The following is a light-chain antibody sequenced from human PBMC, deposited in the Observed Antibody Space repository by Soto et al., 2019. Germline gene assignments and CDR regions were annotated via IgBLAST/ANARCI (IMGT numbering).Light chain of an antibody. Sequence: EIVMTQSPASLSVSPGDGATLSCRASQSVASNVAWYQQKPGQGPRLLIHGASTRAVGVPARFSGRGSGTVFALNIGSPQSETFAVYYCQQYHNWPPQYTFGQGTKLQIK. V-gene: IGKV3-15*01. J-gene: IGKJ2*01. CDR3: QQYHNWPPQYT. CDR2: GAS. CDR1: QSVASN.